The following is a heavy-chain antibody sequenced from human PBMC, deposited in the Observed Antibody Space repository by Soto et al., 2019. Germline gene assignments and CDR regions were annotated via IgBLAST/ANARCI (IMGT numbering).Heavy chain of an antibody. J-gene: IGHJ4*01. D-gene: IGHD1-26*01. CDR1: GVSITSDLDF. V-gene: IGHV4-30-4*01. CDR2: IYYDGSS. CDR3: VRATDCKTTSTCYRYFDF. Sequence: SETLSLTCTVSGVSITSDLDFWGWVRQPPGKGLEWIGYIYYDGSSYYNPSLKTPVEMSIASSQNQLSLRLDSVTDADTAVYFCVRATDCKTTSTCYRYFDFCGHG.